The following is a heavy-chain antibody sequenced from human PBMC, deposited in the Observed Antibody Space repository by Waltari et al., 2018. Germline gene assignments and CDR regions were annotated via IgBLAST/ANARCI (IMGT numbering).Heavy chain of an antibody. Sequence: QVQLVQSGAEVKKPGASVKVSCKASGYTFTSYAMHWVRQAPGQRLEWMGWINAGNGNTKYSQKVQGRVTSTRDTSARTAYMELSSLRSEDTAVYYCARNGGNSGFYYYGMDVWGQGTTVTVSS. V-gene: IGHV1-3*01. J-gene: IGHJ6*02. D-gene: IGHD2-21*02. CDR1: GYTFTSYA. CDR2: INAGNGNT. CDR3: ARNGGNSGFYYYGMDV.